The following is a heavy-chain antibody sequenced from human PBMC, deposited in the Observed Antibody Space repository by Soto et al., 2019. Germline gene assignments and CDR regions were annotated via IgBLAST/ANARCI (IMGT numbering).Heavy chain of an antibody. J-gene: IGHJ3*02. CDR3: ARDRSVTGTRGAFDI. D-gene: IGHD1-7*01. Sequence: QVQLQESGPGLVKPSQTLSLTCTVSGGSISSGGYYWSWIRQQPGKGLEWIGYIYYSGSTYYNPSLQSRVTISVDTSKNQFSLKLSSVTTADTAVYHCARDRSVTGTRGAFDIWGQGTMVTVSS. CDR2: IYYSGST. CDR1: GGSISSGGYY. V-gene: IGHV4-31*03.